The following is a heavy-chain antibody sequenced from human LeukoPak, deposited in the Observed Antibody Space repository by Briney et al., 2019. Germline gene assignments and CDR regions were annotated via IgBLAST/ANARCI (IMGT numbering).Heavy chain of an antibody. CDR2: ISGSGGST. CDR3: AKDQGSGSYEFQTYYFDY. D-gene: IGHD3-10*01. CDR1: GFTFSSYA. J-gene: IGHJ4*02. Sequence: QSGGSLRLSRAASGFTFSSYAMSWVRQAPGKGLEWVSAISGSGGSTYYADSVKGRFTISRDNSKNTLYLQMNSLRAEDTAVYYCAKDQGSGSYEFQTYYFDYWGQGTLVTVSS. V-gene: IGHV3-23*01.